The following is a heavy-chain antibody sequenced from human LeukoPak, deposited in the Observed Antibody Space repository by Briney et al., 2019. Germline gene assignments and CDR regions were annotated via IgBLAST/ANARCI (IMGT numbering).Heavy chain of an antibody. CDR1: GDSISSKY. D-gene: IGHD2-2*01. V-gene: IGHV4-59*12. CDR2: IYYSGST. J-gene: IGHJ4*02. Sequence: TSETLSLTCTVSGDSISSKYWSWIRQPPGKGLEWIGYIYYSGSTNYSPSLKSRVTISVDTSKNQFSLKLTSVTSADTAVYYCARRSDRNASPLRYWGQGTLVTVSS. CDR3: ARRSDRNASPLRY.